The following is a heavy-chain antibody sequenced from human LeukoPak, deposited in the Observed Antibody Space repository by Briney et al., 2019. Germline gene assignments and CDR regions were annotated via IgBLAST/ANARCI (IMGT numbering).Heavy chain of an antibody. D-gene: IGHD3-10*02. J-gene: IGHJ6*04. Sequence: GGSLRLSCAAFGFTFSTYNMNWVRQAPGKGLEWVSSISSSSSYMYYADSVKGRFTISRDNAKNSLYLQMNSLRAEDTAVYYCAELGITMIGGVWGKGTTVTISS. CDR1: GFTFSTYN. CDR3: AELGITMIGGV. CDR2: ISSSSSYM. V-gene: IGHV3-21*01.